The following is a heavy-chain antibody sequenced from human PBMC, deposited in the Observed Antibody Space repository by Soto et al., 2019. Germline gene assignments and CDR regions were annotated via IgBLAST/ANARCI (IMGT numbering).Heavy chain of an antibody. Sequence: PGGSLRLSCAASGFTFTSYTMNWVRQAPGKGLEWGSSISSSSDYIYYADSMKGRVTISSDNAKNSLFLDMNSLTGEDTAVYYCARARVYATGPLDFWGQGTLVTVS. D-gene: IGHD6-13*01. CDR2: ISSSSDYI. CDR3: ARARVYATGPLDF. CDR1: GFTFTSYT. J-gene: IGHJ4*02. V-gene: IGHV3-21*06.